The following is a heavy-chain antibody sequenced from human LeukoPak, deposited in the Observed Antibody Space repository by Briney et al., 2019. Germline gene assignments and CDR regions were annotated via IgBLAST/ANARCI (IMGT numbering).Heavy chain of an antibody. CDR1: GYTFTNYY. J-gene: IGHJ4*02. CDR2: FNPIGDTT. Sequence: GASVKVSCKASGYTFTNYYIHWVRQAPGQGLEWMGVFNPIGDTTGYAQKFQGRVTITRDTSISTAYMELSSLRSEDTAVYYCARGVGHRGQEHSYVYYFDYWGQGPLVTVSS. CDR3: ARGVGHRGQEHSYVYYFDY. V-gene: IGHV1-46*01. D-gene: IGHD5-18*01.